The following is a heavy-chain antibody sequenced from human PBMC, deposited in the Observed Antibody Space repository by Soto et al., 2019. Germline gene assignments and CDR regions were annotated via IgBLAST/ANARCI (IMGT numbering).Heavy chain of an antibody. CDR3: ASSAAGTAYYYYGMDV. V-gene: IGHV1-69*13. D-gene: IGHD6-13*01. J-gene: IGHJ6*02. Sequence: VKVSCKASGGTFSSYAISWVRQAPGQGLEWMGGIIPIFGTANYAQKFQGRVTITADESTGTAYMELSSLRSEDTAVYYCASSAAGTAYYYYGMDVWGQGTTVTVSS. CDR2: IIPIFGTA. CDR1: GGTFSSYA.